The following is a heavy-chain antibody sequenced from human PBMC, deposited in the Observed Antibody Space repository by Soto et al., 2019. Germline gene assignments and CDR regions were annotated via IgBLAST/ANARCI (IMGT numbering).Heavy chain of an antibody. Sequence: SVKVSCKTSGYTFTGYYMYWVRQAPGKGLEWMGRINPSSGGTKYAENFQGRVTMTRDTSISTAYMELSRLRSDDTAVYFCARDQGSVSWDYYYGMDVWGQGTTVTVSS. V-gene: IGHV1-2*02. CDR1: GYTFTGYY. CDR3: ARDQGSVSWDYYYGMDV. D-gene: IGHD1-26*01. J-gene: IGHJ6*02. CDR2: INPSSGGT.